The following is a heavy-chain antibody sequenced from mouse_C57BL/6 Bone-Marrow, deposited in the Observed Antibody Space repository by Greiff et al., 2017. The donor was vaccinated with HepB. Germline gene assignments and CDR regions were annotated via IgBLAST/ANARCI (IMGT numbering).Heavy chain of an antibody. V-gene: IGHV8-8*01. J-gene: IGHJ3*01. Sequence: QVTLKVSGPGILQPSQTLSLTCSFSGFSLSTFGMGVGWIRQPSGKGLEWLAHIWWDDDKYYNPALKSRLTISKDTSKNQVFLKIANVDTADTATYYCARSPLHYYGSSYVAWFAYWGQGTLVTVSA. CDR3: ARSPLHYYGSSYVAWFAY. CDR1: GFSLSTFGMG. CDR2: IWWDDDK. D-gene: IGHD1-1*01.